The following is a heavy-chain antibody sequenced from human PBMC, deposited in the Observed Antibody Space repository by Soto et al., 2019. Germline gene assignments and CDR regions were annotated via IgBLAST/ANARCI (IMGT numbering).Heavy chain of an antibody. CDR3: ARDPRQAFSGETCVYS. J-gene: IGHJ4*02. CDR2: IIPIFGTT. D-gene: IGHD1-26*01. V-gene: IGHV1-69*01. CDR1: GGTLSSYV. Sequence: QVQLVQSAAEVKKPGSSVKVSCKASGGTLSSYVISWVRQAPGQGLEWMGGIIPIFGTTTYGEKFQGRVTITADESTSTTYMELSSLKSEDSAVYYCARDPRQAFSGETCVYSWGQGTLVTVSS.